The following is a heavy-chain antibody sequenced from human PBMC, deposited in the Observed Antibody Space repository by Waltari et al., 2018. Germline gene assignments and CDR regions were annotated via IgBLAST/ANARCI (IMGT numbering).Heavy chain of an antibody. Sequence: QVQLVESGGGVVQPGRSLRLSCAASGFTFSVYGMHWVRQAPGKGLEWVAVTSSDGSIENHADSVRGRFTISRDNSKNTLYLQMDSLGPEDTAVYKCARAVTYSTSFQPFDHWGQGTLVAVSS. CDR3: ARAVTYSTSFQPFDH. D-gene: IGHD6-6*01. J-gene: IGHJ4*02. CDR2: TSSDGSIE. V-gene: IGHV3-30-3*01. CDR1: GFTFSVYG.